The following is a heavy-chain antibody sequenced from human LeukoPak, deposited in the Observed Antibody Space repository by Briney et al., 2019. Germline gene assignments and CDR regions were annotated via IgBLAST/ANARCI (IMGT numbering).Heavy chain of an antibody. CDR2: ICYSGST. J-gene: IGHJ3*02. CDR1: GGSISSGDYY. Sequence: SQTLSLTCAVSGGSISSGDYYWSWIRQPPGKGLEWIGYICYSGSTYYNPSLKSRVTISVDTSKNQFSLKLSSVTAADTAVYYCARVGEKEYSSSVGAFDIWGQGTMVTVSS. CDR3: ARVGEKEYSSSVGAFDI. V-gene: IGHV4-30-4*08. D-gene: IGHD6-6*01.